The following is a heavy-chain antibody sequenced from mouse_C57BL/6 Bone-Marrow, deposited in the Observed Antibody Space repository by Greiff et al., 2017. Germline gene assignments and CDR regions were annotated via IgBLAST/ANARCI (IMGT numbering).Heavy chain of an antibody. Sequence: QVQLQQPGAELVMPGASVKLSCKASGYTFTSYWMHWVKQRPGQGLEWIGEIDPSDSYTNYNQKFKGKSTLTVDKSSSTAYMQLSSLTSKDSAVYYCAREGYSNYDMDYWGQGTSVTVSS. J-gene: IGHJ4*01. CDR1: GYTFTSYW. CDR3: AREGYSNYDMDY. CDR2: IDPSDSYT. V-gene: IGHV1-69*01. D-gene: IGHD2-5*01.